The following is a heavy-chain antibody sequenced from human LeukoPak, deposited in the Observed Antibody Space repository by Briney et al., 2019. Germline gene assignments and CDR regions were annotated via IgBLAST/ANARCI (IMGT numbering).Heavy chain of an antibody. Sequence: GGSLRLSCAASGFTFSSYAMHWVRQAPGKGLEWVAVISYDGSNKYYADSVKGRFTISRDNSKNTLYLQMNSLRAEDTAVYYCARQDGYPYYFDYWGQGTLVTVSS. CDR3: ARQDGYPYYFDY. J-gene: IGHJ4*02. V-gene: IGHV3-30*04. CDR2: ISYDGSNK. CDR1: GFTFSSYA. D-gene: IGHD5-24*01.